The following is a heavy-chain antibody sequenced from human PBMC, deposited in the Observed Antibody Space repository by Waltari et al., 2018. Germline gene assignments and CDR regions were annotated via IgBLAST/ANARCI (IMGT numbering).Heavy chain of an antibody. CDR1: GGSISSYY. CDR2: IYYSGST. Sequence: QVQLQESGPGLVKPSETLSLTCTVSGGSISSYYWSWIRQPPGKGLEWIGYIYYSGSTNHNPSPKSRVTKAGDTSKNPFPLKLSSVTAADTAGYYCAGVSGNSEAFDIWGQGTMVTVSS. V-gene: IGHV4-59*01. D-gene: IGHD4-4*01. J-gene: IGHJ3*02. CDR3: AGVSGNSEAFDI.